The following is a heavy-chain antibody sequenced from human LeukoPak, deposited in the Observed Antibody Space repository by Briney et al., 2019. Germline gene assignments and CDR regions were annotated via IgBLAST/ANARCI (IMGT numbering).Heavy chain of an antibody. D-gene: IGHD6-13*01. J-gene: IGHJ4*02. Sequence: SETLSLTCTVSGGSISSSSYYWGWIRQPPGKGLEWIGSIYYSGSTYYNPSLKSRVTISVDTSKNQFSLRLSSVTAADTAVYYCARSIAAAVYYFDYWGQGTPVTVSS. CDR1: GGSISSSSYY. V-gene: IGHV4-39*01. CDR2: IYYSGST. CDR3: ARSIAAAVYYFDY.